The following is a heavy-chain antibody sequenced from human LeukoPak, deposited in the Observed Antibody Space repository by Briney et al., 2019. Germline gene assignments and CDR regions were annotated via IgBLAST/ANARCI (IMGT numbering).Heavy chain of an antibody. CDR1: GFTFSSYN. Sequence: GGSLRLSCAASGFTFSSYNMNWVRQAPGKGLEWVSAISGSGGSTYYADSVKGRFTISRDNSKNTLYLQMNSLRAEDTAVYYCAKAPFFGPFDYWGQGTLVTVSS. CDR2: ISGSGGST. CDR3: AKAPFFGPFDY. J-gene: IGHJ4*02. V-gene: IGHV3-23*01. D-gene: IGHD2/OR15-2a*01.